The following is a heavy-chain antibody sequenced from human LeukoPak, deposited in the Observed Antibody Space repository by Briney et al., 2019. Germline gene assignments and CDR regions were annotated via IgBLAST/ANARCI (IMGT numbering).Heavy chain of an antibody. CDR1: GYTFTGYY. D-gene: IGHD2-2*01. V-gene: IGHV1-69*13. CDR2: IIPIFGTA. Sequence: GASVKVSCKASGYTFTGYYMHWVRQAPGQGLEWMGGIIPIFGTANYAQKFQGRVTITADESTSTAYMELSSLRSEDTAVYYCARSLPLRYCSSTSCSQLDYYYYGMDVWGQGTTVTVSS. CDR3: ARSLPLRYCSSTSCSQLDYYYYGMDV. J-gene: IGHJ6*02.